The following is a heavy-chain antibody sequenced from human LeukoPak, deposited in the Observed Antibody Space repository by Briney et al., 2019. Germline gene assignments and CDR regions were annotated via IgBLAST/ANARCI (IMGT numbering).Heavy chain of an antibody. V-gene: IGHV1-8*01. CDR2: MNPNSGNT. J-gene: IGHJ4*02. Sequence: ASVKVSCKASGYTFTSYDLNWVRQATGQGLEWMGWMNPNSGNTGYAQKFQGRATMTRNTSISTAYMELSSLRSEDTAVYYCARQSTAMADYWGQGTLVTVSS. CDR3: ARQSTAMADY. CDR1: GYTFTSYD. D-gene: IGHD5-18*01.